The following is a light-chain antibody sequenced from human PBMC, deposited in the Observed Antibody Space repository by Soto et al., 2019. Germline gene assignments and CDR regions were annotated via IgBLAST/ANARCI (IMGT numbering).Light chain of an antibody. CDR3: QQYENLPT. J-gene: IGKJ5*01. CDR2: KAS. V-gene: IGKV1-5*03. CDR1: QTISSW. Sequence: DIQMTQSPSTLSGSVGDRVNINCRASQTISSWLAWYQQKPGKAPKLLIYKASTLKSGVPSRFSGSGSGTEFTLTISSLQPDDFATYYCQQYENLPTFGQGTRLEI.